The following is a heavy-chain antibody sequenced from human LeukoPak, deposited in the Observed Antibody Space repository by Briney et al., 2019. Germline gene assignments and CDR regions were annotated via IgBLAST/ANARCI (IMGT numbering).Heavy chain of an antibody. CDR3: ARANYYGSGSYLLDY. D-gene: IGHD3-10*01. CDR1: GFTFSSYG. Sequence: GGSLRLSCAASGFTFSSYGMHWVRQAPGKGLEWVAYTQYDGSNKQYADSVKGRFSISRDSSKNILYLQMNSLRAEDTAVYYCARANYYGSGSYLLDYWGQGTLVTVSS. J-gene: IGHJ4*02. CDR2: TQYDGSNK. V-gene: IGHV3-30*02.